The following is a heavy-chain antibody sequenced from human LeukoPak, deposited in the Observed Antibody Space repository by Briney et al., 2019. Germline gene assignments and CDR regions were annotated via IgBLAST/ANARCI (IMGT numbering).Heavy chain of an antibody. J-gene: IGHJ4*02. CDR1: GFTFGDYA. CDR2: IRSKAYGRTT. V-gene: IGHV3-49*03. D-gene: IGHD5-12*01. CDR3: TRPAGIVATITVY. Sequence: GGSLRLSCTASGFTFGDYAMSWFRQAPGKGLEWVGFIRSKAYGRTTEYAASVKGRFTISRDDSKSIAYLQTTSLKTEDTAVYYCTRPAGIVATITVYWGQGTLVTVSS.